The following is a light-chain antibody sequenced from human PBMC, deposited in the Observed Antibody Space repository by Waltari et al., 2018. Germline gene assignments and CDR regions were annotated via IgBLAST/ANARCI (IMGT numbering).Light chain of an antibody. CDR2: DVS. V-gene: IGLV2-14*03. J-gene: IGLJ3*02. Sequence: QSALTQPASVSGSPGQSITISCTGTSSDVGGYNYVSWYQQHPGKAPKLMIYDVSNRPSGVSNLFSGSKSGNTASLTISGLQAEDEADYYCSSYTSSSTPVFGGGTKLTVL. CDR1: SSDVGGYNY. CDR3: SSYTSSSTPV.